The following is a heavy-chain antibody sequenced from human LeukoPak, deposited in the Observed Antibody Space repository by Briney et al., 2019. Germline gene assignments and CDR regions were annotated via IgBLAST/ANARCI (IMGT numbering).Heavy chain of an antibody. CDR1: GGSISSGDYY. CDR3: ARGANGGDFDY. V-gene: IGHV4-30-4*08. D-gene: IGHD2-8*01. Sequence: SQTLSLTCTVSGGSISSGDYYWSWIRQPPGKGLEWIGYIYYSGSTYYNPSLKSRVTISVDRSKNQFSLKLSSVTAADTAVYYCARGANGGDFDYWGQGALVTVSS. J-gene: IGHJ4*02. CDR2: IYYSGST.